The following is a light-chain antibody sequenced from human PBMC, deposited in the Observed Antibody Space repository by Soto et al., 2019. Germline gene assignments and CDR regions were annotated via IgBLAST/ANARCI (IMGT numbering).Light chain of an antibody. V-gene: IGKV1-5*01. Sequence: DIQMTQSPSTLSASVGDRVTITCRASQSISSWLAWYQQKPGKAPKLLIYDASSLECGVPSRFSGSRSGTEFTLTISSLQPDDFATYYCQQYNSYSRTFGQGTKVEIK. CDR3: QQYNSYSRT. CDR1: QSISSW. CDR2: DAS. J-gene: IGKJ1*01.